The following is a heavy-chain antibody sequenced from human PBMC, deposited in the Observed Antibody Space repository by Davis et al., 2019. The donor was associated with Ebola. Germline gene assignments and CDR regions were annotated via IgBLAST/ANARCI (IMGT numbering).Heavy chain of an antibody. D-gene: IGHD3-3*01. CDR1: GFTFSSHG. V-gene: IGHV3-33*01. CDR2: IWYDGNSK. J-gene: IGHJ6*04. Sequence: GESLKISCAASGFTFSSHGMHWVRQAPGKGLEWVAVIWYDGNSKYYADSVKDRFTISRDNSKNTLYLQMNSLRAEDTAVYYCARDPPESDYDFWSGNGMDVWGKGTTVTVSS. CDR3: ARDPPESDYDFWSGNGMDV.